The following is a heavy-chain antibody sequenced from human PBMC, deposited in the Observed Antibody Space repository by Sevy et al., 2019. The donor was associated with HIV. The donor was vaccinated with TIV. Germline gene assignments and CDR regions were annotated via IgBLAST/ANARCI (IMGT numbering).Heavy chain of an antibody. Sequence: GGSLRLSCAVSGFIFSAYSIHWVRQAPGKGLEWVAVISDDGGNKYYADSVRGRFTISKDNSKNTWYLQMNSLRTEDTAMYYCARQTIVAAGHRNIDFWGQGTLVTVSS. CDR2: ISDDGGNK. V-gene: IGHV3-30-3*01. J-gene: IGHJ4*02. D-gene: IGHD6-13*01. CDR1: GFIFSAYS. CDR3: ARQTIVAAGHRNIDF.